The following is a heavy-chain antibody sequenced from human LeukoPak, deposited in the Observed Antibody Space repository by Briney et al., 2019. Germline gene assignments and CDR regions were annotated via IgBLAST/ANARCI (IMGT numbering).Heavy chain of an antibody. CDR3: TRDRSRAEDD. D-gene: IGHD1-14*01. CDR2: ISQGGSDK. V-gene: IGHV3-7*01. J-gene: IGHJ4*02. CDR1: GFTFSGHW. Sequence: GGSLRLSCAASGFTFSGHWMSWVRQAPGKGLEWVANISQGGSDKYYVDSVKGRFTISRDNANKLLYLQMNSLRGEDTAVYYCTRDRSRAEDDWGQGTLVTVSS.